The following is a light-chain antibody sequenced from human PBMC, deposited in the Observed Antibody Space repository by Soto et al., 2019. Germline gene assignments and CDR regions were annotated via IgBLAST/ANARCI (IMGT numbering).Light chain of an antibody. CDR1: NSNVGKNY. Sequence: QSVLTQPPSVSAAPGQKVNISCSGSNSNVGKNYVSWYQQLPKTAPKLLIYDNNQRPSGIPDRFSGSKSGTSATLAITGLQTGDEAEYYGGTWDSSLRAVLFGGGTQLTVL. CDR2: DNN. CDR3: GTWDSSLRAVL. V-gene: IGLV1-51*01. J-gene: IGLJ2*01.